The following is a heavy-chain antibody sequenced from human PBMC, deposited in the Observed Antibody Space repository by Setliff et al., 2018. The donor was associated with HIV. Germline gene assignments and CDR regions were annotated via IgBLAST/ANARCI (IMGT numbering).Heavy chain of an antibody. Sequence: PGESLKISCVASGFTFSSYEMNWVRQAPGKGLEWISFISSSSATIYYADSVKGRITVSRDNAKSSLYLQINSLRAEDTAVYYCARELQLHTPPYCYPMDVWGNGTTVTVSS. D-gene: IGHD2-2*01. CDR1: GFTFSSYE. CDR2: ISSSSATI. J-gene: IGHJ6*03. CDR3: ARELQLHTPPYCYPMDV. V-gene: IGHV3-48*03.